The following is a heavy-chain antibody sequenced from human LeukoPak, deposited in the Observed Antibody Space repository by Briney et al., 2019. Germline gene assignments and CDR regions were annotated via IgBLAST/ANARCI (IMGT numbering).Heavy chain of an antibody. Sequence: GASVKVSCKASGYTFTSYYMHWVRQAPGQGLEWMGGIIPIFGTANYAQKFQGRVTITADESTSTAYMELSSLRSEDTAVYYCARSSSGGNDYYFDYWGQGTLVTVSS. V-gene: IGHV1-69*13. CDR1: GYTFTSYY. D-gene: IGHD4-23*01. CDR2: IIPIFGTA. CDR3: ARSSSGGNDYYFDY. J-gene: IGHJ4*02.